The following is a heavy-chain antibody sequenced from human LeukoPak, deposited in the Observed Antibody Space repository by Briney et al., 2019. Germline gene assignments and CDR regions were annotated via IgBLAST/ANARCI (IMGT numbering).Heavy chain of an antibody. CDR3: AHRFQPGWFDP. D-gene: IGHD2-2*01. CDR2: IYWDDTK. Sequence: SGPTLVKPTQTLTLTCTFSGFSLSSSGVGVGWIRQPPGKALEWLALIYWDDTKRYSPSLKSRLTITKDTSKNQVVLTMTNMDPVDTATYYCAHRFQPGWFDPWGQGTLVTVSS. V-gene: IGHV2-5*02. CDR1: GFSLSSSGVG. J-gene: IGHJ5*02.